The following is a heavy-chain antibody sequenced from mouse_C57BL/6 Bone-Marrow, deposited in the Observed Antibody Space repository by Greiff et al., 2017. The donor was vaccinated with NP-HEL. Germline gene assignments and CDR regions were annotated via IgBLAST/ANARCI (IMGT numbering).Heavy chain of an antibody. CDR3: ARGGGYGFFFAY. CDR2: ISDGGSYT. Sequence: DVHLVESGGGLVKPGGSLKLSCAASGFTFSSYAMSWVRQTPEKRLEWVATISDGGSYTYYPDNVKGRFTISRDNAKNNLYLQMSHLKSEDTAMYYCARGGGYGFFFAYWGQGTLVTVSA. D-gene: IGHD2-10*02. J-gene: IGHJ3*01. CDR1: GFTFSSYA. V-gene: IGHV5-4*01.